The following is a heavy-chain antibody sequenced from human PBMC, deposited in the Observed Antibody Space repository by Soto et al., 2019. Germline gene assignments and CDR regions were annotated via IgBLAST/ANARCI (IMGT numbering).Heavy chain of an antibody. V-gene: IGHV4-59*01. D-gene: IGHD5-18*01. CDR2: IHYSGST. Sequence: SETQSLTCTVSGASISSYNCSWLQPPAEKGEWMSGYIHYSGSTNYRHTLKSRIIISADTSTNQFYMKVSSVTAADTAVYYCASGEAGYNYGLRPYYGMDVWGPGTTVSVSS. CDR3: ASGEAGYNYGLRPYYGMDV. CDR1: GASISSYN. J-gene: IGHJ6*02.